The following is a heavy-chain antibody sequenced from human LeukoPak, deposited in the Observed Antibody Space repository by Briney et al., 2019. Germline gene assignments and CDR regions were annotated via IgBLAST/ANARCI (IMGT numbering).Heavy chain of an antibody. CDR1: GFTFSSYE. V-gene: IGHV3-15*01. J-gene: IGHJ4*02. CDR2: IKSKADGGTT. CDR3: TTDGLMVRGVMHND. D-gene: IGHD3-10*01. Sequence: GGSLRLSCAASGFTFSSYEMSWVRQAPGKGLEWVGRIKSKADGGTTDYAAPAKGRLTISRDDSENTLFLQMNSLKTEDTAVYYCTTDGLMVRGVMHNDWGQGTLVTVSS.